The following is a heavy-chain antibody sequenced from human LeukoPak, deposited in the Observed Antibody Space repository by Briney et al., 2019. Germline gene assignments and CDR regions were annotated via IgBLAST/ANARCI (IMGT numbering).Heavy chain of an antibody. CDR2: ISGSGADT. J-gene: IGHJ4*02. CDR3: ARAAHNVMLWFGEHFDY. D-gene: IGHD3-10*01. Sequence: GGSLRLSCAASGFTFSSYTIHWVRQAPGKGLEYVSAISGSGADTYYANSVEGRFTISRDNSQNTVYLQMGSLRAEDMAVYYCARAAHNVMLWFGEHFDYWGQGTLVTVSS. V-gene: IGHV3-64*01. CDR1: GFTFSSYT.